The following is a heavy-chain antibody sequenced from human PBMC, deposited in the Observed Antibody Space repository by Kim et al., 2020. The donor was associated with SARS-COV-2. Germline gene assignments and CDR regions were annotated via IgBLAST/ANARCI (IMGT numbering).Heavy chain of an antibody. CDR2: ISSSSSYI. J-gene: IGHJ3*02. Sequence: GGSLRLSCAASGFTFSSYSMNWVRQAPGKGLEWVSSISSSSSYIYYADSVKGRFTISRDNAKNSLYLQMNSLRAEDTAVYYCARPLPFRGLRNAFDIWGQGTMVTVSS. D-gene: IGHD3-10*01. CDR1: GFTFSSYS. CDR3: ARPLPFRGLRNAFDI. V-gene: IGHV3-21*01.